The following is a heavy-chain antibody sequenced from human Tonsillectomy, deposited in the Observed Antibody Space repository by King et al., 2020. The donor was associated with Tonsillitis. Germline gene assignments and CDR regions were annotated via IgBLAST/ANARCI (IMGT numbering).Heavy chain of an antibody. V-gene: IGHV3-74*01. CDR3: TRGRSISSPSGPAFDI. J-gene: IGHJ3*02. D-gene: IGHD3-3*02. Sequence: VQLVESGGDLIQPGGSLRLSCAASGFTFNDHFMHWVRQVPGKGLVWVSRISADGRSSNYAVSVQGRITISRDNAKNTLYLQRNSLGAEDTAIYYCTRGRSISSPSGPAFDIWRQGTMVTVSS. CDR2: ISADGRSS. CDR1: GFTFNDHF.